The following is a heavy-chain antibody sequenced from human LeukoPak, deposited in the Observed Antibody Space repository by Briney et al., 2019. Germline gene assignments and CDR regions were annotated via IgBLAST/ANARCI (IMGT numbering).Heavy chain of an antibody. Sequence: ASVKVSCKASGGTFSSYAISWVRQAPGQGLEWMGGIIPIFGTANYAQKFQGRVTMTRDMSTSTVYMELSSLRSEDTAVYYCARDPVLGGAPEGGWLDPWGQETLVTVSS. V-gene: IGHV1-69*05. CDR1: GGTFSSYA. J-gene: IGHJ5*02. CDR3: ARDPVLGGAPEGGWLDP. D-gene: IGHD1-26*01. CDR2: IIPIFGTA.